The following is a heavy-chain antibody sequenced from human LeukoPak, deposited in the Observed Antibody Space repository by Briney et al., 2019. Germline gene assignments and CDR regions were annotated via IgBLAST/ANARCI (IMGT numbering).Heavy chain of an antibody. CDR1: GGSISSGGYY. Sequence: PSQTLSLTCTVSGGSISSGGYYWSWIRQHPGKGLEWIGYIYYSGSTYYNPSLKSRVTISVDTSKNQFSLKLSSVTAADTAVYYCATSEFGELLFDYWGQGTLVTVSS. J-gene: IGHJ4*02. D-gene: IGHD3-10*01. CDR3: ATSEFGELLFDY. V-gene: IGHV4-31*03. CDR2: IYYSGST.